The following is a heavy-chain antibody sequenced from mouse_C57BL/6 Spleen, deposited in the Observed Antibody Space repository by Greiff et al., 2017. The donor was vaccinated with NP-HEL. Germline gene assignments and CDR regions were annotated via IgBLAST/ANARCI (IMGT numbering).Heavy chain of an antibody. CDR3: ARITGLYAMDY. V-gene: IGHV5-17*01. J-gene: IGHJ4*01. CDR1: GFTFSDYG. CDR2: ISSGSSTI. Sequence: EVQVVESGGGLVKPGGSLKLSCAASGFTFSDYGMHWVRQAPEKGLEWVAYISSGSSTIYYADTVKGRFTISRDNAKNTLFLQMTSLRSEDTAMYYCARITGLYAMDYWGQGTSVTVSS. D-gene: IGHD1-3*01.